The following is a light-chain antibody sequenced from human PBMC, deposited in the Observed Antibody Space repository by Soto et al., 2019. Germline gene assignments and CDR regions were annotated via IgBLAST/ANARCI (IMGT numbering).Light chain of an antibody. CDR2: DNH. Sequence: QAVVTQPPSASGTPGQRVTISCSGSSSNIGSNSVNWYQQLPGTAPKVVIYDNHQRPSGVPDRFSGSKSGTSATLGITGLQTGDEADYYCGTWDSSLSAWVFGGGTKLTVL. CDR1: SSNIGSNS. CDR3: GTWDSSLSAWV. V-gene: IGLV1-44*01. J-gene: IGLJ3*02.